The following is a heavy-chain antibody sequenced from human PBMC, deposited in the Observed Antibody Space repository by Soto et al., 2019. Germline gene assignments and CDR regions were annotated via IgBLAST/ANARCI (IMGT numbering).Heavy chain of an antibody. CDR3: AREGDYYGSGRPPTGGWFDP. CDR2: INAGNVNT. CDR1: GYTFTSYA. Sequence: QVQLVQSGAEVKKPGASVKVCCKASGYTFTSYAMHWVRQAPGQRLEWMGWINAGNVNTKYSQKFQGRVTITRDTCASTAYRELSSLRSEDTAEYYCAREGDYYGSGRPPTGGWFDPWGQGTLVTVSS. V-gene: IGHV1-3*01. J-gene: IGHJ5*02. D-gene: IGHD3-10*01.